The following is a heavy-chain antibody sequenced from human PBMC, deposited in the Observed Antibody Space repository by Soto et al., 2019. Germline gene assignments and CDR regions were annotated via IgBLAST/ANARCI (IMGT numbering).Heavy chain of an antibody. D-gene: IGHD2-21*02. V-gene: IGHV3-74*01. CDR2: VNSDESII. CDR1: GFTLSNHW. CDR3: VCFECGRSAVVTAMEANGY. J-gene: IGHJ4*02. Sequence: HPGGSLRLSCAASGFTLSNHWMHWVRQGPGKGLVWVSRVNSDESIISYADSVKGRFTISRDDAKNTLYLQMTSLRVEDTALYYCVCFECGRSAVVTAMEANGYWGQGTLVTVSS.